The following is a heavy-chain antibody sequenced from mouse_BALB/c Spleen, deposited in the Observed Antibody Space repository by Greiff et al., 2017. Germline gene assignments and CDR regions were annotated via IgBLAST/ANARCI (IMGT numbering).Heavy chain of an antibody. CDR3: ARGGITTVVAPDY. Sequence: VQLQESGPELVKTGASVKISCKASGYAFSSYWMNWVKQRPGQGLEWIGQIYPGDGDTNYNGKFKGKATLTADKSSSTAYMQLSSLTSEDSAVYFCARGGITTVVAPDYWGQGTTLTVSS. CDR2: IYPGDGDT. D-gene: IGHD1-1*01. J-gene: IGHJ2*01. V-gene: IGHV1-80*01. CDR1: GYAFSSYW.